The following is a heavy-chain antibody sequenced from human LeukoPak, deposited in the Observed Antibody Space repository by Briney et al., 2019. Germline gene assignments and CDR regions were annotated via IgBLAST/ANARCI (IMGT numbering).Heavy chain of an antibody. V-gene: IGHV3-30*07. J-gene: IGHJ4*02. CDR1: GFTFSVYT. D-gene: IGHD4-17*01. CDR3: ASSYGAYAEFDY. Sequence: GSLRLSCSASGFTFSVYTIQWVRQAPGKGLEWVAVISFDGNNKYYADSVKGRFTISRDNSKNTVYLQMNSLRAEDTAVYYCASSYGAYAEFDYWGQGTLVTVSS. CDR2: ISFDGNNK.